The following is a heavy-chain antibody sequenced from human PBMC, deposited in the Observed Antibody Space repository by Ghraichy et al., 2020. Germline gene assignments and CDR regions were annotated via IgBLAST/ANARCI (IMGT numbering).Heavy chain of an antibody. J-gene: IGHJ3*02. Sequence: ASVKVSCKASGYTFTSYDINWVRQATGQGLEWMGWINPNSGNTGYAQKFQGRVTMTRNTSISTAYMELSSLRSEDTAVYYCARVKGAYCGGDCYSGGDAFDIWGQGTMVTVSS. CDR2: INPNSGNT. CDR1: GYTFTSYD. D-gene: IGHD2-21*02. CDR3: ARVKGAYCGGDCYSGGDAFDI. V-gene: IGHV1-8*01.